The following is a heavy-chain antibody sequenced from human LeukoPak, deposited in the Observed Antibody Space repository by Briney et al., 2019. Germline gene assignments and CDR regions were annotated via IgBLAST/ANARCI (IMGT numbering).Heavy chain of an antibody. Sequence: ASVKVSCKAFGYTFTGYYMHWVRQAPGQGLEWMGWINPNSGGTNYAQKFQGWVTMTRDTSISTAYMELSRLRSDDTAVYYCARGRRGSYQYYFDYWGQGTLVTVSS. D-gene: IGHD1-26*01. CDR1: GYTFTGYY. V-gene: IGHV1-2*04. J-gene: IGHJ4*02. CDR2: INPNSGGT. CDR3: ARGRRGSYQYYFDY.